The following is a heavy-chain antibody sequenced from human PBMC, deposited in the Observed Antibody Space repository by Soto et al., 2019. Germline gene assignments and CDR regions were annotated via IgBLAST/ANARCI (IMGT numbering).Heavy chain of an antibody. CDR1: GFTFDDYA. CDR2: ISWNSGSI. D-gene: IGHD1-1*01. V-gene: IGHV3-9*03. CDR3: ANSRSVRRSPPDS. J-gene: IGHJ4*02. Sequence: EVQLVESGGGLVQPGRSLRLSCAASGFTFDDYAMHWVRQAPGKGLEWVSGISWNSGSIGYADSVKGRFTISRDNAKNSLYMQMNSLRAEDMALYYCANSRSVRRSPPDSWGQGTLVTVSS.